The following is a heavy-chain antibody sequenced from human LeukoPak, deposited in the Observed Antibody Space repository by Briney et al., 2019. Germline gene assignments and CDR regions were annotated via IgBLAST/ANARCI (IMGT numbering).Heavy chain of an antibody. CDR2: INPSGGST. J-gene: IGHJ3*02. V-gene: IGHV1-46*01. Sequence: ASVKVSCKASGYTFTSYYMHWVRQAPGQGLEWMGIINPSGGSTSYAQKFQGRVTMTMDMSTSTVYRELSSLRSEDTAVYYCARQRGGQYEDAFDIWGQGTMVTVSS. CDR1: GYTFTSYY. D-gene: IGHD2-8*01. CDR3: ARQRGGQYEDAFDI.